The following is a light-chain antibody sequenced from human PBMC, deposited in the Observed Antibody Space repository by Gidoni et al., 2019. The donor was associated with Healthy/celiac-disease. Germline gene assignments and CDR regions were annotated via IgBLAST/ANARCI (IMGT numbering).Light chain of an antibody. V-gene: IGKV3-15*01. Sequence: EILMPQSPATLSVSPGERATLSCRASQSVSSNLAWYQQKPGQAPRLLIYGASTRATGIPARFSGRGSGTEFTLTISSLQSEDFAVYYCQQYNNWPYSFGQGTKLEIK. J-gene: IGKJ2*03. CDR3: QQYNNWPYS. CDR2: GAS. CDR1: QSVSSN.